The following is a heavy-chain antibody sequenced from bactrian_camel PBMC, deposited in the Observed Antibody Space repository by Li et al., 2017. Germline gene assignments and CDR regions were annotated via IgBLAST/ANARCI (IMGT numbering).Heavy chain of an antibody. Sequence: HVQLVESGGGSVQPGGSLRLSCTYSISRYCLGWVRQIPGKEREGVATIYTNDGTTYYADSVKGRFTISQDNAKNTVYLQMNSLKPEDTAMYYCAAGRKYFGLCGFGASRYNYWGQGTQVTVS. D-gene: IGHD3*01. CDR3: AAGRKYFGLCGFGASRYNY. J-gene: IGHJ4*01. CDR1: YSISRYC. V-gene: IGHV3S1*01. CDR2: IYTNDGTT.